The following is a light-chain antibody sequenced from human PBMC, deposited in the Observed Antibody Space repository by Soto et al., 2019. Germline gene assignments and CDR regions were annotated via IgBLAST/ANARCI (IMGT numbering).Light chain of an antibody. V-gene: IGLV2-11*01. CDR3: CSYAGSYSLYV. Sequence: QSVLTQPRSVSGSPGQSVTISCTGTSSDVGGYNYVSWYQQHPGKAPKLIIYDVSERPSGVPDRFSGSKSGNTASLTISGLQAEEEADYYCCSYAGSYSLYVFGTGTKLTVL. J-gene: IGLJ1*01. CDR2: DVS. CDR1: SSDVGGYNY.